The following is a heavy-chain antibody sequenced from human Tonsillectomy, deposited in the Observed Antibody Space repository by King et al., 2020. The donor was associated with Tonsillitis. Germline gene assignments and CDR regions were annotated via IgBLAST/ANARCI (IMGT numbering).Heavy chain of an antibody. V-gene: IGHV3-21*01. D-gene: IGHD3-16*01. CDR2: ISSRSSYI. CDR3: ARDFILDY. Sequence: VQLVESGGGLVKPGGSLRLSCAASGFSFSNYSINWGRQAPGKGLEWVSSISSRSSYIYYADSVKGRFTISRDNAKNSLYVQMNSLRAEDTAVYYCARDFILDYWGQGTLVTVSS. J-gene: IGHJ4*02. CDR1: GFSFSNYS.